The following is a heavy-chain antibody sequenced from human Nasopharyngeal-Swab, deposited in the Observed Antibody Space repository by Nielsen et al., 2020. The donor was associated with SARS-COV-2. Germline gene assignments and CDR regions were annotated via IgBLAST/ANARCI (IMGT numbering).Heavy chain of an antibody. Sequence: GGSLRLSCAASGFTFSIYCMPWVRQAPGKGLEWFAVISYVGSTTYYAASLKGRFTISRDNSKNPLYLQMNSLRAEDTDVYYCAKDGTYYDFWSGYYTGIDYYYGMDVWGQGTTVTVSS. CDR3: AKDGTYYDFWSGYYTGIDYYYGMDV. V-gene: IGHV3-30*18. D-gene: IGHD3-3*01. J-gene: IGHJ6*02. CDR1: GFTFSIYC. CDR2: ISYVGSTT.